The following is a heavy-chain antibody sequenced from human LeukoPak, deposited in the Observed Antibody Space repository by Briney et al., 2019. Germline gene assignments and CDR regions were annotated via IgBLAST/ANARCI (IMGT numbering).Heavy chain of an antibody. D-gene: IGHD2-2*01. CDR2: IYYSGST. J-gene: IGHJ6*03. CDR3: ARPAAKYYYYYYYMDV. Sequence: SETLSLTCTVSGGSISSSSYYWGWIRQPPGKGREWIGSIYYSGSTYYNPSLKSRITISVDTSKNQFSLKLSSVTAADTAVYYCARPAAKYYYYYYYMDVWGKGTTVTVSS. CDR1: GGSISSSSYY. V-gene: IGHV4-39*01.